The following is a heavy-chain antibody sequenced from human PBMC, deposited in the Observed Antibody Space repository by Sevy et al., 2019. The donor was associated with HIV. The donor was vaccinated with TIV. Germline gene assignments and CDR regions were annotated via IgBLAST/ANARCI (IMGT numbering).Heavy chain of an antibody. CDR1: GGSISSSSYY. Sequence: SETLSLTCTVSGGSISSSSYYWGWIRQPPGEGLEWIGSIYYSGSTYYNPSLKSRVTISVDTSKNQFSLKLSSVTAADTAVYYCASRMFDYWGQGTLVTVSS. V-gene: IGHV4-39*01. J-gene: IGHJ4*02. CDR2: IYYSGST. CDR3: ASRMFDY.